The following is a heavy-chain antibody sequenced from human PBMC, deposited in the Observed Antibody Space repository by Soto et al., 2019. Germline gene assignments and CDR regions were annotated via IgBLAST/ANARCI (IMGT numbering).Heavy chain of an antibody. CDR2: FDPEDGET. D-gene: IGHD6-19*01. V-gene: IGHV1-24*01. CDR1: GYTLTELS. CDR3: ATVGERQWLPFDY. J-gene: IGHJ4*02. Sequence: ASVKVSCKVSGYTLTELSMHWVRQAPGKGLEWMGGFDPEDGETTYAQKFQGRVTMTEDTSTDTAYMELSSLRSEDTAVYYCATVGERQWLPFDYWCQGTLVTVSS.